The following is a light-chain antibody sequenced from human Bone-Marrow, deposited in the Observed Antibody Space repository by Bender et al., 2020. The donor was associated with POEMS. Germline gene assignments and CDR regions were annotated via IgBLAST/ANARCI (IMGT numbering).Light chain of an antibody. CDR2: YDD. CDR1: SSNIGNHG. CDR3: AAWNDSLGVWV. J-gene: IGLJ3*02. Sequence: QSVVTQPPSLSEAPRQRVTISCSGSSSNIGNHGVNWYQQLPGEAPKLLIYYDDLLTPGISDRFSASKSGTSASLAMSELQSGDGTLYYCAAWNDSLGVWVFDGGTKLTVL. V-gene: IGLV1-36*01.